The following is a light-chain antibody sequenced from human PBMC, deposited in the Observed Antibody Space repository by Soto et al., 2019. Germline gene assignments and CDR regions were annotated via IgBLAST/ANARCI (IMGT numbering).Light chain of an antibody. CDR2: AAS. CDR3: QQSYSTPLT. Sequence: GGRVTITCRASQSISSYLNWYQQKPGKAPKLLIYAASSLQSGVPSRFSGSGSGTDFTLTISSLQPEDFATYYCQQSYSTPLTFGGGTKVDIK. J-gene: IGKJ4*01. V-gene: IGKV1-39*01. CDR1: QSISSY.